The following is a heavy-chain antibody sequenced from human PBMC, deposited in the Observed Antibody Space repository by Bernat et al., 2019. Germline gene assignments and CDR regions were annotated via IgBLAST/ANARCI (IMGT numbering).Heavy chain of an antibody. CDR3: TRRYQTFIAAEYGMDV. V-gene: IGHV3-73*02. Sequence: EVQLVESGGGLVQPGGSLKLSCVASGFTFSGSAIHWVRQASGKGLEWVGRIRSKANNYATAYAASVKGRFTISRDDPKNTAFLQMNSLKTEDTAVYYCTRRYQTFIAAEYGMDVWGQGTTVTVSS. D-gene: IGHD6-13*01. CDR2: IRSKANNYAT. J-gene: IGHJ6*02. CDR1: GFTFSGSA.